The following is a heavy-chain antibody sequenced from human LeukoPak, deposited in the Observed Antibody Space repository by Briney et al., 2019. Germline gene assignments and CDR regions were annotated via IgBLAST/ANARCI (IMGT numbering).Heavy chain of an antibody. CDR3: ARDLAGSGSYLSYGMDV. CDR2: ISGSTSST. CDR1: GFTFSTYA. V-gene: IGHV3-23*01. Sequence: GGSLRLSCAASGFTFSTYAMSWVRQAPGKGLEWVSAISGSTSSTYYADSVKGRFTISRDNSKNTLYLQMNRLRAEDTAVYYCARDLAGSGSYLSYGMDVWGQGTTVTVSS. J-gene: IGHJ6*02. D-gene: IGHD3-10*01.